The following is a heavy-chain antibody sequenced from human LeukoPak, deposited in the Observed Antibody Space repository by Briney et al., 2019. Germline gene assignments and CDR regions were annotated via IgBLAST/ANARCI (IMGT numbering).Heavy chain of an antibody. CDR1: GFTFSGSA. J-gene: IGHJ6*03. Sequence: PGGSLRLSCAASGFTFSGSAMHWVRQASGKGLEWVGRIRSKANSYATAYAASVKGRFTISRDDSKNTAYLQMNSLKTEDTAVYYCARDSIVVVPAALYYMDVCGKGTTVTVSS. V-gene: IGHV3-73*01. CDR2: IRSKANSYAT. CDR3: ARDSIVVVPAALYYMDV. D-gene: IGHD2-2*01.